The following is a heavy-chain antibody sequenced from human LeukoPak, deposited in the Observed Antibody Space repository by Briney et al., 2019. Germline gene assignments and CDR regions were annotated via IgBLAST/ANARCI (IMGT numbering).Heavy chain of an antibody. Sequence: PSETLPLTCAVYGGSFSGYYWSWIRQPPGKGLEWIGEINHSGSTNYNPSLKSRVTISVDTSKNQFSLKLSSVTAADTAVYYCARDRPRDGYYYYGMDVWGQGTTVTVSS. J-gene: IGHJ6*02. CDR1: GGSFSGYY. V-gene: IGHV4-34*01. CDR2: INHSGST. CDR3: ARDRPRDGYYYYGMDV.